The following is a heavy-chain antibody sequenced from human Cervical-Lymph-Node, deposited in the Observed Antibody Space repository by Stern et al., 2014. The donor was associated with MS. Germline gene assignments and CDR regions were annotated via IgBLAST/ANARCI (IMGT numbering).Heavy chain of an antibody. CDR3: AREVGVPAPNSPDAFDV. J-gene: IGHJ3*01. CDR1: GGSISSGDYY. Sequence: QVQLQESGPGLVKPSQTLSLTCTVSGGSISSGDYYWSWVRQHPGKGLEWIGYINYRGSAYLNPSLKSRVTISVDTSKNQFSLKLTSVTAADTAVYYCAREVGVPAPNSPDAFDVWGQGTMVTVTS. D-gene: IGHD2-2*01. V-gene: IGHV4-31*03. CDR2: INYRGSA.